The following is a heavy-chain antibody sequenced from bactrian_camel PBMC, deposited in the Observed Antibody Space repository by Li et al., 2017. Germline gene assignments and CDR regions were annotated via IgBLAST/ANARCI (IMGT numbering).Heavy chain of an antibody. J-gene: IGHJ4*01. CDR3: ANDANWAWGY. Sequence: VQLVESGGGLVQPGGSLRLSCAASGFTFRHHRMFWVRQAPGKGLAWVAKINEDLSDTAYADSVKGRFTISRDNAKNTLYLQLNSLKTEDTAMYYCANDANWAWGYWGQGTQVTVS. CDR2: INEDLSDT. CDR1: GFTFRHHR. D-gene: IGHD8*01. V-gene: IGHV3S1*01.